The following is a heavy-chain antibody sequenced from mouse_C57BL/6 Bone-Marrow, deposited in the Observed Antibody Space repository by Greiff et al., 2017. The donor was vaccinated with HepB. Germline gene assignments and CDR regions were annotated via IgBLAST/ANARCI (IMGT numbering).Heavy chain of an antibody. CDR1: GYTFTDYY. D-gene: IGHD3-2*02. V-gene: IGHV1-76*01. CDR2: IYPGSGNT. CDR3: AREGDSSGYAAWFAY. Sequence: QVQLKESGAELVRPGASVKLSCKASGYTFTDYYINWVKQRPGQGLEWIARIYPGSGNTYYNEKFKGKATLTAEKSSSTAYMQLSSLTSEDSAVYFCAREGDSSGYAAWFAYWGQGTLVTVSA. J-gene: IGHJ3*01.